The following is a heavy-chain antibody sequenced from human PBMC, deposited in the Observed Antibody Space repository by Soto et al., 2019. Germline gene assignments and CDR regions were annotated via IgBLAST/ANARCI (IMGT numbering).Heavy chain of an antibody. D-gene: IGHD2-15*01. CDR2: ISPYNGDR. J-gene: IGHJ4*02. Sequence: QVQLVQSGAEVRKPGASVKVSCKASGYTFTSYGISWVRQAPGQGLEWMGWISPYNGDRNYAQKLQGRVTMTTDTSTSTAYMELRSLISDDTAVYYCARDMCTCGSCSAEFDYWGQGPLVTVSS. CDR1: GYTFTSYG. CDR3: ARDMCTCGSCSAEFDY. V-gene: IGHV1-18*01.